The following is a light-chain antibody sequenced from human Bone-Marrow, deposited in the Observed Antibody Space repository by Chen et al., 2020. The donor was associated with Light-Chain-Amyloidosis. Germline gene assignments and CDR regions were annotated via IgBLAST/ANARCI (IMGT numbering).Light chain of an antibody. CDR2: AVS. Sequence: QSPLPQPPSASGSPGHSVTISCTGTSRHVGGYNYVSWYQHHPGKAPKLMICAVSKRPSGVPDRFSGSKPRSTASLTVSGLQAEDEGDYYCSSYEGSNNLVFGRGTKLTVL. V-gene: IGLV2-8*01. CDR3: SSYEGSNNLV. CDR1: SRHVGGYNY. J-gene: IGLJ3*02.